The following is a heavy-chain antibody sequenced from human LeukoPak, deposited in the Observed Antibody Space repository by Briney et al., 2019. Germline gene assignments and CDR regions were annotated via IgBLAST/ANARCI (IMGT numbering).Heavy chain of an antibody. CDR3: ARLASSSWPLYYYYGMDV. D-gene: IGHD6-13*01. V-gene: IGHV1-8*01. CDR2: MNPNSANT. Sequence: GASVKVSCKASGYTFTSYGINWVRQATGQGLEWMGWMNPNSANTGYAQKFQGRVTMTRNTSISTAYMELSSLRSEDTAVYYCARLASSSWPLYYYYGMDVWGQGTTVTVSS. J-gene: IGHJ6*02. CDR1: GYTFTSYG.